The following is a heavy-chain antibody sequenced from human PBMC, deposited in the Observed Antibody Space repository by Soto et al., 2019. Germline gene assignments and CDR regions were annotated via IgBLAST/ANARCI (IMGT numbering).Heavy chain of an antibody. Sequence: PSETLSLTCTVSGGSISSGGYYWSWIRQHPGKGLEWIGYIYYSGSTYYNPSLKSRVTISVDTSKNQFSLKLSSVTAADTAVYYCARGGLRYFDWLLIYYYYYGMDVWAQGTTVTVSS. CDR3: ARGGLRYFDWLLIYYYYYGMDV. CDR2: IYYSGST. D-gene: IGHD3-9*01. J-gene: IGHJ6*02. CDR1: GGSISSGGYY. V-gene: IGHV4-31*03.